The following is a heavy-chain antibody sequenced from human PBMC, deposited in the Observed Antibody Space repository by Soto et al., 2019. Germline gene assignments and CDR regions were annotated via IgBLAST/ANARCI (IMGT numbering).Heavy chain of an antibody. J-gene: IGHJ4*02. D-gene: IGHD6-6*01. CDR1: GGSISSGGYY. CDR3: ARVVASSSPCRIQRNYYFDY. Sequence: PSETLSLTCTVSGGSISSGGYYWSWIRQHPGKGLEWIGYIYYSGSTYYNPSLKSRVTISVDTSKNQFSLKLSSVTAADTAVYYCARVVASSSPCRIQRNYYFDYWGQGTLVTVSS. V-gene: IGHV4-31*03. CDR2: IYYSGST.